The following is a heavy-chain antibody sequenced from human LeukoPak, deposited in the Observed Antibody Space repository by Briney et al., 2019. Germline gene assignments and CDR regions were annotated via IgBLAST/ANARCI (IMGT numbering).Heavy chain of an antibody. CDR2: ISAYNGNT. V-gene: IGHV1-18*01. CDR3: ARGVYDSSGYYYVGFDY. J-gene: IGHJ4*02. CDR1: GYTFTSYG. Sequence: APVKLSCKASGYTFTSYGISWVRQAPGQGLEWMGWISAYNGNTNYAQKLPGRVTMTTDTSTKTASMELRSLRSDDTAVYYCARGVYDSSGYYYVGFDYWGQGTLVTVSS. D-gene: IGHD3-22*01.